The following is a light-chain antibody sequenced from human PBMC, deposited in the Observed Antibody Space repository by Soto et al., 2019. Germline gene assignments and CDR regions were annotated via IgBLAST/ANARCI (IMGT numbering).Light chain of an antibody. CDR1: SGHNSYI. V-gene: IGLV4-60*02. Sequence: QPVLTQSSSASASLGSSVKLTCTLSSGHNSYIIAWHQQQPGKAPRYLMKLERSVNYNKGSGVPDRFSGSSSGADRYLTISHLQFEDEADYYCETWDSNTHRVFGGGTKLTVL. CDR2: LERSVNY. CDR3: ETWDSNTHRV. J-gene: IGLJ2*01.